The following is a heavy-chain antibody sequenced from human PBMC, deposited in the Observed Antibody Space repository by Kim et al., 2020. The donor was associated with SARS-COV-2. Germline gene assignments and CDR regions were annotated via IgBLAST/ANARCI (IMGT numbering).Heavy chain of an antibody. CDR3: ATSTHHYYYDSSGYTYYFDY. V-gene: IGHV1-24*01. CDR2: FDPEDGET. Sequence: ASVKVSCKVSGYTLTELSIHWVRQAPGKGLEWMGGFDPEDGETIYAQKSQGRVTMTEDTSTDTAYMELSSLRSEDTAVYYCATSTHHYYYDSSGYTYYFDYWGQGTLVTVSS. D-gene: IGHD3-22*01. J-gene: IGHJ4*02. CDR1: GYTLTELS.